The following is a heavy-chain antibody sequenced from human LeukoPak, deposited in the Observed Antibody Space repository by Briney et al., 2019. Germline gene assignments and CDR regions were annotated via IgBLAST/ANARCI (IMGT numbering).Heavy chain of an antibody. CDR1: GYTFTRSD. Sequence: ASVKVSCKASGYTFTRSDINWVRQATGQGLEWMGWMNPNSGNTGYAQKLQGRVTMTTDTSTSTAYMELRSLRSDDTAVYYCARSGDSRRLQVTCWGQGTLVTVSS. CDR2: MNPNSGNT. CDR3: ARSGDSRRLQVTC. D-gene: IGHD5-18*01. V-gene: IGHV1-8*01. J-gene: IGHJ4*02.